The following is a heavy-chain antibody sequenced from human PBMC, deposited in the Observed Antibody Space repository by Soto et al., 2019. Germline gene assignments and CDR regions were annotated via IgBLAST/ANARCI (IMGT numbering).Heavy chain of an antibody. V-gene: IGHV1-8*01. CDR1: GYTFTSYD. J-gene: IGHJ6*02. D-gene: IGHD2-21*02. CDR2: MNPKSGNT. CDR3: ARDLWGYCGVDCYPLDV. Sequence: ASVKVSCKASGYTFTSYDINWVRQATGQGPEWMGWMNPKSGNTGYAQKFQGRVTMTRNTSISTAYMELSSLRSEDTAVYYCARDLWGYCGVDCYPLDVWGQGTTVTVSS.